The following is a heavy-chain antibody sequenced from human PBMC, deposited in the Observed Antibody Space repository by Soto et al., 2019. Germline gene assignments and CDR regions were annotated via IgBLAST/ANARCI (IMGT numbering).Heavy chain of an antibody. CDR3: ARDWSYSSSWYNWFDP. Sequence: SETLSLTCTVSGGSVSSGSYYWSWIRQPPGKGLEWIGYIYYSGSTNYNPSLKSRVTISVDTSKNQFSLKLSSVTAADTAVYYCARDWSYSSSWYNWFDPWGQGTLVNRLL. V-gene: IGHV4-61*01. CDR1: GGSVSSGSYY. J-gene: IGHJ5*02. CDR2: IYYSGST. D-gene: IGHD6-13*01.